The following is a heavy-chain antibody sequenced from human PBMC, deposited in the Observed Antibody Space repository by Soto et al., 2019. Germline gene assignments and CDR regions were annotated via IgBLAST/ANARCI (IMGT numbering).Heavy chain of an antibody. Sequence: ASVKVSCKASGGTFSSYAISWVRQAPGQGLEWMGRIIPILGIANYAQKFQGRVTITADKSTSTAYMELSSLRSEDTAVYYCAREEDYYGSGSHRAYWGQGTLVTVSS. CDR1: GGTFSSYA. V-gene: IGHV1-69*04. D-gene: IGHD3-10*01. J-gene: IGHJ4*02. CDR2: IIPILGIA. CDR3: AREEDYYGSGSHRAY.